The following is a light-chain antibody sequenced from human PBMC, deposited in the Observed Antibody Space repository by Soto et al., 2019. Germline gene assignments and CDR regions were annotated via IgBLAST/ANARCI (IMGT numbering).Light chain of an antibody. J-gene: IGLJ3*02. Sequence: SYELTQPPSVSVAPGKTASITCGGNNIGSKSVHWYQQKPGQAPVLVIYYDSDRPSGIPERFSGSKSGNTATVTISRVEAEDEADYYCQVWDSNSDQWVFGGGTKLTVL. CDR1: NIGSKS. CDR2: YDS. V-gene: IGLV3-21*04. CDR3: QVWDSNSDQWV.